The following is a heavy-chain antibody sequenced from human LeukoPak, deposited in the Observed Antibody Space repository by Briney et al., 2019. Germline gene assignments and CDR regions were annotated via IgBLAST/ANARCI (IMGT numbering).Heavy chain of an antibody. Sequence: SETLSLTCTVSGGSISSYYWSWIRQPPGKGLEWIGYIYYSGSTNYNPSLESRVTISVDTSNNQFSLNLSSVTAADTAVYYCARVRELRSQVSWFDPWGQGTLVTVSS. J-gene: IGHJ5*02. CDR2: IYYSGST. V-gene: IGHV4-59*01. D-gene: IGHD1-26*01. CDR3: ARVRELRSQVSWFDP. CDR1: GGSISSYY.